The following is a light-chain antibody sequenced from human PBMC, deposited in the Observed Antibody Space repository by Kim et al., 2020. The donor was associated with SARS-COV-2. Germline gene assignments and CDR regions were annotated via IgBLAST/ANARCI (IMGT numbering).Light chain of an antibody. Sequence: RVTISCTGSSSNIGADYDVHWYQQIPGTTPKLLIYVYSNRPSGVPDRFSGSKSGTSASLAITGLQAEDEADYYCQSYDSSLGGWVFGGGTQLTVL. CDR2: VYS. V-gene: IGLV1-40*01. CDR3: QSYDSSLGGWV. J-gene: IGLJ2*01. CDR1: SSNIGADYD.